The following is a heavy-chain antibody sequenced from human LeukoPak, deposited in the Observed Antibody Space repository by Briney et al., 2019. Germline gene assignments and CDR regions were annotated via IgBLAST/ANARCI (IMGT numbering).Heavy chain of an antibody. CDR2: ISPDGSST. CDR3: IRSRSGSYGYFDY. V-gene: IGHV3-74*01. D-gene: IGHD3-10*01. Sequence: GGSLRLSCAASGFTFSNYWMHWVRQAPGKGLVWVSRISPDGSSTSYGDSVKGRFTISRDNAKNTVYLQMNSLRAEDTAVYYCIRSRSGSYGYFDYWGQGTLVTVSP. CDR1: GFTFSNYW. J-gene: IGHJ4*02.